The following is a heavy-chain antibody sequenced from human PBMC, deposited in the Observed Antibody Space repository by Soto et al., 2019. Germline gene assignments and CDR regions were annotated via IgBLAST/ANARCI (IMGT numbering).Heavy chain of an antibody. Sequence: LRLSCAASRFTCSIYAMIWVRQAPGKGLEWVSAISGSGGSTYYADSVKGRSTISRDNSKNTLYLQMNSLRAEDTAVYYCAKGAPDYDFWSGPVAYYYGMDVWGQGTTVPVSS. CDR3: AKGAPDYDFWSGPVAYYYGMDV. D-gene: IGHD3-3*01. J-gene: IGHJ6*02. CDR1: RFTCSIYA. V-gene: IGHV3-23*01. CDR2: ISGSGGST.